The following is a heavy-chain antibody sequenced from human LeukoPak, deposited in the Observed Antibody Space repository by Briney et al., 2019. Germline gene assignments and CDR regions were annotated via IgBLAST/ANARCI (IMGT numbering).Heavy chain of an antibody. J-gene: IGHJ4*02. CDR3: ATIRGVGTPLDY. D-gene: IGHD4-23*01. CDR1: GYTFTTYW. V-gene: IGHV5-51*01. Sequence: GESLKISCKGSGYTFTTYWIGWVRQMPGKGLEWMGIIYPGDSDTRYSPSFQGQVTFSADKSVTTAYLQWSSLKASDTALYYCATIRGVGTPLDYWGQGTLVTVSS. CDR2: IYPGDSDT.